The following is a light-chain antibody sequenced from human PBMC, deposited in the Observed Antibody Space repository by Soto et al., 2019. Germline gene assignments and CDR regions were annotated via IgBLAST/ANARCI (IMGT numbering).Light chain of an antibody. V-gene: IGKV1-5*03. CDR2: KAS. J-gene: IGKJ1*01. CDR1: QAITKY. Sequence: DIQMTQSPSSLAASLGDRVTITCQASQAITKYLNWYQQKPGKAPNLLIYKASSLESGVPSRFSGSGSGTEFTLTISSLQPDDVATYYCQQYDSYMWTFGQGTKVEIK. CDR3: QQYDSYMWT.